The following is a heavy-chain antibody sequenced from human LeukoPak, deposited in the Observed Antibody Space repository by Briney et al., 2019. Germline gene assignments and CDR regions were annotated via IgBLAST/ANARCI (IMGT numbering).Heavy chain of an antibody. J-gene: IGHJ6*02. D-gene: IGHD2-2*01. CDR3: ARVVGYCSSTSCSRGYYYGMDV. Sequence: SETLSLTCTVSGGSISSYYWSWIRQPPGKGLEWIGYIYYSGSTNYNPSLKSRVTISVDTSKNQFSLTLSSVTAADTAVYYCARVVGYCSSTSCSRGYYYGMDVWGQGTTVTVSS. CDR1: GGSISSYY. CDR2: IYYSGST. V-gene: IGHV4-59*01.